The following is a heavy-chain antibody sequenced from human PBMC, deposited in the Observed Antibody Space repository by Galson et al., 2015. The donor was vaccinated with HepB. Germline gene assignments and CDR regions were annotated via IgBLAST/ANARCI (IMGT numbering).Heavy chain of an antibody. D-gene: IGHD2-15*01. CDR1: GFTFSGSA. CDR3: TRPVVVVVAATPDGMDV. CDR2: IRSKANSYAT. J-gene: IGHJ6*02. Sequence: SLRLSCAASGFTFSGSAMHWVRQASGKGLEWVGHIRSKANSYATAYAASVKGRFTISRDDSKNTAYLQMNSLKTEDTAVYYCTRPVVVVVAATPDGMDVWGQGTTVTVSS. V-gene: IGHV3-73*01.